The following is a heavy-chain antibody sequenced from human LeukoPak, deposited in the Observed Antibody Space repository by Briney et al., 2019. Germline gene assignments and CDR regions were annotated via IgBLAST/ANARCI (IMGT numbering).Heavy chain of an antibody. J-gene: IGHJ5*02. CDR1: GASISGYNYY. Sequence: PSETLSLTCTVSGASISGYNYYWNWIRQHPGKGLEWIGYISYSGSTFYNPSLKSRVTISLDTSKNQFSLKLSSVTAADTAVYYCARSIYCGRDCYSALGGVLNWFDHWGQGTLVTVSS. CDR2: ISYSGST. D-gene: IGHD2-21*02. V-gene: IGHV4-31*03. CDR3: ARSIYCGRDCYSALGGVLNWFDH.